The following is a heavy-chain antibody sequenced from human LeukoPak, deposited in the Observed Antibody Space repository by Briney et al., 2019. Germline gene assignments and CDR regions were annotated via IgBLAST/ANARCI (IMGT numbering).Heavy chain of an antibody. V-gene: IGHV3-21*01. D-gene: IGHD3-22*01. J-gene: IGHJ4*02. CDR1: GFTFSSYS. CDR2: ISSSSSYI. CDR3: ARETDSSGPNY. Sequence: GGSLRLSCAASGFTFSSYSMNWARQAPRKGLEWVSSISSSSSYIYYADSVKGRFTTSRDNAKNSLYLQMNSLRAEDTAVYYCARETDSSGPNYWGQGTLVTVSS.